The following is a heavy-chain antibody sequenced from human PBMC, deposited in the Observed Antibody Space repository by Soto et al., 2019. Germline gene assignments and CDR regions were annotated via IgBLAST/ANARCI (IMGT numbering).Heavy chain of an antibody. J-gene: IGHJ4*02. CDR2: ISGSGGST. CDR1: GFTFSSYA. V-gene: IGHV3-23*01. CDR3: AKATEGGWLQVFDY. D-gene: IGHD5-12*01. Sequence: GGSLGLSCAASGFTFSSYAMRWVRQAPGKGLEWVSAISGSGGSTYYADSVKGRFTISRDNSKNTLYLQMNSLRAEDTAVYYCAKATEGGWLQVFDYWGQGTLVTVSS.